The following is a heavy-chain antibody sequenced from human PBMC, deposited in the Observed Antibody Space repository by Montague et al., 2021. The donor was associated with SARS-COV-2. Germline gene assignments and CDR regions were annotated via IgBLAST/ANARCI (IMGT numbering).Heavy chain of an antibody. CDR2: IDWDDDK. CDR3: ARMDAGPTSYDY. J-gene: IGHJ4*02. Sequence: PALVKPTQALTLTCTFSGFSLSTSGMCVSWIRQPPGKALEWLACIDWDDDKYYSTSLKTRLTISKDASKNQVVLTMTNMDPVDTATYYCARMDAGPTSYDYWGQGTLVTVSS. V-gene: IGHV2-70*11. D-gene: IGHD2-2*01. CDR1: GFSLSTSGMC.